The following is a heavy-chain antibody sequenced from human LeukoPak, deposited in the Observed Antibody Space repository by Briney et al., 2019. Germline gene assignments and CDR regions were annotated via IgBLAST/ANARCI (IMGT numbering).Heavy chain of an antibody. J-gene: IGHJ4*02. D-gene: IGHD6-19*01. CDR2: LNQDGSEK. Sequence: GGSLRLSCAASGFTFSSYWMSWVRQAPGKGLEWVANLNQDGSEKYYVDSVKGRFTISRDNAKNSLYLQMNSLRAEDTAVYYCARDLFGAVAGTTSLLYFDYWGQGTLVTVSS. CDR1: GFTFSSYW. V-gene: IGHV3-7*01. CDR3: ARDLFGAVAGTTSLLYFDY.